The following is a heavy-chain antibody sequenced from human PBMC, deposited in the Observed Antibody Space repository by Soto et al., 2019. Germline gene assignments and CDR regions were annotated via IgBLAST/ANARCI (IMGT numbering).Heavy chain of an antibody. Sequence: HPGGSLRLSCAASGFTFSSYSMNWVRQAPGKGLEWVSYISSSSSTIYYADSVKGRFTISRDNAKNSLYLQMNSLRDEDTAVYYCARGYVGATKGSLWYWGQGTLVTVSS. CDR2: ISSSSSTI. J-gene: IGHJ4*02. CDR1: GFTFSSYS. V-gene: IGHV3-48*02. CDR3: ARGYVGATKGSLWY. D-gene: IGHD1-26*01.